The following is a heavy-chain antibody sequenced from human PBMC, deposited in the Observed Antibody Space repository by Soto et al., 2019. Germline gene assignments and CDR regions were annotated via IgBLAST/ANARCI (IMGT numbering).Heavy chain of an antibody. V-gene: IGHV3-21*01. Sequence: GGSLRLSCAASGVTCSSYSMNLVRQAPGKGLEWVSSISSSSSYIYYADSVKGRFTISRDNAKNSLYLQMNSLRAEDTAVYYCARDVAARSLYYYYGMDVWGQGTTVTVSS. CDR1: GVTCSSYS. J-gene: IGHJ6*02. CDR3: ARDVAARSLYYYYGMDV. D-gene: IGHD6-6*01. CDR2: ISSSSSYI.